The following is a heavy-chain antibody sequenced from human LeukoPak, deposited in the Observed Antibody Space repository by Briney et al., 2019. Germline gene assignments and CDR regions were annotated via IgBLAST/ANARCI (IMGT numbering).Heavy chain of an antibody. D-gene: IGHD2-15*01. V-gene: IGHV4-39*07. CDR3: ARDLGGYPFFMDV. CDR2: LDESGRP. J-gene: IGHJ6*03. CDR1: GGSIRSGDHH. Sequence: SETLSLNCSVSGGSIRSGDHHWAWGRQPPGKGLEFIGSLDESGRPYYNRPLKSRVSISGDTSGKQFSLNLTSVTAADTAVYFCARDLGGYPFFMDVWGRGTTVIVSS.